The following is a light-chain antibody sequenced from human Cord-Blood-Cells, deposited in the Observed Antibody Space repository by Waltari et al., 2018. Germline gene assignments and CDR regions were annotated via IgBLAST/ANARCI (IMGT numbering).Light chain of an antibody. CDR1: SSEVGSYNL. CDR3: CSYAGSWV. Sequence: QSALTQPASVSGSPGQPITISCTGTSSEVGSYNLFSWYQQHPGKAPKLMIYEGSKRPSGVSNRFSGSKSGNTASLTISGLQAEDEADYYCCSYAGSWVFGGGTKLTVL. CDR2: EGS. J-gene: IGLJ3*02. V-gene: IGLV2-23*01.